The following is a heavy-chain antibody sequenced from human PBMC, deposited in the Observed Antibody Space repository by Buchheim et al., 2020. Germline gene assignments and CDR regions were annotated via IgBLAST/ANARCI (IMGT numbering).Heavy chain of an antibody. CDR1: GGSISTSY. D-gene: IGHD3-9*01. CDR3: AKLRFYDVLTGYSQVFYFDS. Sequence: QVQLQESGPGLVEPSETLSLTCTVSGGSISTSYWSWIRPPPGKGLEWIGYIYDSGSTNYNPSLKSRVTLSVDTSKSPFSLELNSVTAADTAVYFCAKLRFYDVLTGYSQVFYFDSWGQGTL. J-gene: IGHJ4*02. V-gene: IGHV4-59*13. CDR2: IYDSGST.